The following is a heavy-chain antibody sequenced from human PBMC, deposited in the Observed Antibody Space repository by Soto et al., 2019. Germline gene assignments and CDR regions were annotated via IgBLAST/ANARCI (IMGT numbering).Heavy chain of an antibody. Sequence: GGSLRLSCAASGFTFSSYALNWVRQAPGKGLEWVSSITAHGSSTYYADSVKGRFTITRDNSKNTLYLQMNSLRAEDTAVYYCSKDYRQGYYDSSGYYLVFDYWGQGTLVTVSS. CDR1: GFTFSSYA. J-gene: IGHJ4*02. CDR2: ITAHGSST. V-gene: IGHV3-23*01. CDR3: SKDYRQGYYDSSGYYLVFDY. D-gene: IGHD3-22*01.